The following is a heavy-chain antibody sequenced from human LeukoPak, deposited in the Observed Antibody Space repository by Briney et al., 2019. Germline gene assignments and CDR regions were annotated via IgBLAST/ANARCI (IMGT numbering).Heavy chain of an antibody. V-gene: IGHV3-23*01. CDR1: GFTFSTYA. J-gene: IGHJ4*02. Sequence: GGSLRLSCAASGFTFSTYAMTWVRQAPGKGLEWVSTISGYGGRTYYADSVKGRFTISRDGSKNTLSLQMNSLRVEDTAVYYCAKEGYNTGAGYFDHWGQGTLVAVSS. D-gene: IGHD5-24*01. CDR3: AKEGYNTGAGYFDH. CDR2: ISGYGGRT.